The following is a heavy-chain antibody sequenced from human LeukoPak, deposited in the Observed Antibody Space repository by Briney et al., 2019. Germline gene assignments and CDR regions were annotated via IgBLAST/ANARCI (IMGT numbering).Heavy chain of an antibody. Sequence: RSLRLSCAASGFTFSKSWMTWVRQAPGKGLQWVAHIKEDGGETYYVDSVKGRFTVSRDNGKTSVYLQMNSLRAEDTAVYYCATWSSGWQFDYWGQGTLVSVS. V-gene: IGHV3-7*05. CDR3: ATWSSGWQFDY. CDR1: GFTFSKSW. CDR2: IKEDGGET. J-gene: IGHJ4*02. D-gene: IGHD6-19*01.